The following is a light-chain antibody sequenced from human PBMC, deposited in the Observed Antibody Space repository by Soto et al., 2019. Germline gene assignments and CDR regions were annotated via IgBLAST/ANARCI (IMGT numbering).Light chain of an antibody. V-gene: IGKV1-39*01. Sequence: DIQMTQSPASLSASVRDRVTITCRSSQSISSXLNWYQQKPXKAPKLXXYAASSLQSGVPSRFSGSGSGTDLTLTISSLQPEDFANYDCQQSYSTPSITFGQGTRLEIK. CDR2: AAS. CDR1: QSISSX. J-gene: IGKJ5*01. CDR3: QQSYSTPSIT.